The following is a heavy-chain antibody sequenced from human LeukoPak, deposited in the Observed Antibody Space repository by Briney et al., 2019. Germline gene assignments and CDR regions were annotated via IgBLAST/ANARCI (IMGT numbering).Heavy chain of an antibody. CDR1: GFVFNNFG. D-gene: IGHD5-12*01. CDR2: ARYDESEK. V-gene: IGHV3-30*02. CDR3: AKDRRNTVPTISDY. Sequence: GGSLRLSCETSGFVFNNFGMHWVRQAPGKGLEWVAFARYDESEKYYGDSVRGRFTISRDNSENTLYLRMNSLRAEDTAVYYCAKDRRNTVPTISDYWGQGTLVTVCS. J-gene: IGHJ4*02.